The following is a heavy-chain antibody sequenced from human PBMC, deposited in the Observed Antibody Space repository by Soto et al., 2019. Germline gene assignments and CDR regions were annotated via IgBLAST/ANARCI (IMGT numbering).Heavy chain of an antibody. J-gene: IGHJ5*02. V-gene: IGHV1-8*01. Sequence: QVQLVQSGAEVKKPGASVKVSCKASGYTFTSYDINWVRQATGQGLEWMSWMNPNSGNTGYAQKFQGRVTMTRNTSISTAYRELSSLRSEDTAVYYCARVRSAAGTGWFDPWGQEPRSPSPQ. CDR1: GYTFTSYD. CDR3: ARVRSAAGTGWFDP. D-gene: IGHD6-13*01. CDR2: MNPNSGNT.